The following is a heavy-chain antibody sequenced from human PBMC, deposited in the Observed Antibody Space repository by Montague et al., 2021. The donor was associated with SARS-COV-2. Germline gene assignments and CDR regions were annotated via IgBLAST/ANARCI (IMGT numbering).Heavy chain of an antibody. V-gene: IGHV4-39*02. Sequence: SETLSLTRTVSGGSISSHNYYWDWIRQPPGKGLEWIGSIYDSGSTYYNPSLKSRVTISVDTSKNHFSLKLNSVTAADTAFYYCARRGRKLLPVATTIGGFDIWGQGTMVTVSS. D-gene: IGHD1-26*01. CDR3: ARRGRKLLPVATTIGGFDI. J-gene: IGHJ3*02. CDR1: GGSISSHNYY. CDR2: IYDSGST.